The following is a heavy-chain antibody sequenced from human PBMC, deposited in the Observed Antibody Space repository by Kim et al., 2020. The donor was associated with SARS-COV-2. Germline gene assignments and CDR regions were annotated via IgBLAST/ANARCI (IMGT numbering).Heavy chain of an antibody. D-gene: IGHD6-13*01. J-gene: IGHJ4*02. CDR1: GFTFSNYA. CDR3: AKDKSTSWHTPIDY. Sequence: GGSLRLSCAASGFTFSNYAMGWVRQAPGKGLEWVSGISSSGGSTYYADSVKGRFTISRDNSKNTLYLQMNSLRAEDTAVYYCAKDKSTSWHTPIDYWGQGTLVTVSS. CDR2: ISSSGGST. V-gene: IGHV3-23*01.